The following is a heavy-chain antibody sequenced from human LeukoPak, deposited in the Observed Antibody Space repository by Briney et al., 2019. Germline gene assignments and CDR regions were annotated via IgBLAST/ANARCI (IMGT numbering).Heavy chain of an antibody. CDR3: ARENVVVVAATDAFDI. V-gene: IGHV4-59*01. CDR1: GGSISSYY. J-gene: IGHJ3*02. CDR2: IYYSGST. D-gene: IGHD2-15*01. Sequence: PSETLSLTCTVSGGSISSYYWSWIRQPPGKGLEWIGYIYYSGSTNYNPSLKSRVTISVDTSKNQFSLRLSSVTAADTAVYYCARENVVVVAATDAFDIWGQGTMVTVSS.